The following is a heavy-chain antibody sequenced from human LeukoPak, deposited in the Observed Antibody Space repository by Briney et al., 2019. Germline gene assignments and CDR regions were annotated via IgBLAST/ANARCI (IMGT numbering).Heavy chain of an antibody. CDR1: GGSISSSSYY. CDR3: ATRPDYGDYVWFDP. J-gene: IGHJ5*02. Sequence: KPSETLSLTCTVSGGSISSSSYYWGWIRQPPGKGLEWIGSIYYSGSTYYNPSLKSRVTISVDTSKNQFSLKLSSVTAADTAVYYCATRPDYGDYVWFDPWGQGTLVTVSS. CDR2: IYYSGST. V-gene: IGHV4-39*01. D-gene: IGHD4-17*01.